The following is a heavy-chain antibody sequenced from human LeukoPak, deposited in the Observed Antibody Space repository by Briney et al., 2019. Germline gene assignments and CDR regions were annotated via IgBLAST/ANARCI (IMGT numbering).Heavy chain of an antibody. V-gene: IGHV1-18*01. CDR2: ISAYDGTT. CDR3: ARSHAFDI. J-gene: IGHJ3*02. Sequence: GASVKVSCKASGYTFTNYGISWVRQAPGQGLGWMGWISAYDGTTDSTQKLQGRVTMTTDTSTRTAYMELRGLRSDDTAVYYCARSHAFDIWGQGTMVTVSS. CDR1: GYTFTNYG.